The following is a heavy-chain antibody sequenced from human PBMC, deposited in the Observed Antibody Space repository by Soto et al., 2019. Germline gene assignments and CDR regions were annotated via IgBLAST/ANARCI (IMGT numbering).Heavy chain of an antibody. J-gene: IGHJ4*02. CDR3: GDSGIFVSDF. V-gene: IGHV3-73*01. CDR1: AFTLRGSF. CDR2: MRSKANGYAT. D-gene: IGHD1-26*01. Sequence: GGSLRLSCVPSAFTLRGSFIYWVRQASGKGLEWVGRMRSKANGYATAYAASVTGRFTTSTDDLKNTAYLHMNSLKIQCTGVYYCGDSGIFVSDFWGQGTLVIVSS.